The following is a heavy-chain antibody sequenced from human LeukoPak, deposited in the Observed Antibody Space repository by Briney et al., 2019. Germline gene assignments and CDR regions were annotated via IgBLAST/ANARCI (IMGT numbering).Heavy chain of an antibody. D-gene: IGHD3-9*01. CDR2: VIGSGGST. CDR1: GFSFSTYA. V-gene: IGHV3-23*01. J-gene: IGHJ4*02. Sequence: GGSLRLSCVASGFSFSTYAMNWVRQTPGKGLEWVSGVIGSGGSTYYADSVKGRFTISRDNSKNTLYLQMNSLRAEDTALYYCAKGTPAGPDTFFDIWTGYVDFWGQGTLVTVSS. CDR3: AKGTPAGPDTFFDIWTGYVDF.